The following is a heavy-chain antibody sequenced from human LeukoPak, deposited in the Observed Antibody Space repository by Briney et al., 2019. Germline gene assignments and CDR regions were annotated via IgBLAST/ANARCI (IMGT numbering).Heavy chain of an antibody. J-gene: IGHJ4*02. CDR1: GASISGSRYY. CDR3: ARGNGGGYYYFDY. D-gene: IGHD3-22*01. Sequence: SEALSLTCTVSGASISGSRYYWGWIRQPPGKGLEWIGNIYYTGPTYYNASLESRVTISVDTSKNQFSLKLSSVTAADTAVYYCARGNGGGYYYFDYWGQGTLVTVSS. V-gene: IGHV4-39*07. CDR2: IYYTGPT.